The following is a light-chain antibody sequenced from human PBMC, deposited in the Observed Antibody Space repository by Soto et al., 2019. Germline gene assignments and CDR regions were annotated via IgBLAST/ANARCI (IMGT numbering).Light chain of an antibody. J-gene: IGLJ1*01. CDR2: GVI. CDR1: NSDVNY. CDR3: SSSISSNTFV. V-gene: IGLV2-14*01. Sequence: QSVLTQPASVSGAPGQSITTSCTATNSDVNYVSWHQQHPGKAPKLMIYGVINRSSGVSTRFSGSKSGNTASLTISGLQAEDEADYYCSSSISSNTFVFGTGTKVTVL.